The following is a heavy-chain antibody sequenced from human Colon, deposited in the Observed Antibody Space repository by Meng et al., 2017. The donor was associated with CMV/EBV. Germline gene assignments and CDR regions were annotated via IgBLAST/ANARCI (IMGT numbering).Heavy chain of an antibody. CDR2: IDANSGGT. Sequence: QVQLVQSGAEGKEPGASVKVSCKASGFTFTGHYMHWVRQAPGQGLEWMGWIDANSGGTNYAQKFQGRLTMTRDTSISTVYMELNRLRSDDTAVYFCARDGIRGVFFFDYWGQGTLVTVSS. D-gene: IGHD1-14*01. CDR3: ARDGIRGVFFFDY. J-gene: IGHJ4*02. CDR1: GFTFTGHY. V-gene: IGHV1-2*02.